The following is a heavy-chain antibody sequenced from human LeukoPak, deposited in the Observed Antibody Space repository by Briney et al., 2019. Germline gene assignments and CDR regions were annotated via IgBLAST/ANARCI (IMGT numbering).Heavy chain of an antibody. V-gene: IGHV3-30*19. Sequence: GGSLRLSCAASGFTFGSYGMHWVRQAPGKGLEWVADISTDARHKYYADSVKGRFTISRDNSQNTLYLQMDSLRTEDMAVYYCAKEGGGDCYYCSWGQGTLVTVSS. CDR1: GFTFGSYG. D-gene: IGHD2-21*02. CDR2: ISTDARHK. J-gene: IGHJ5*02. CDR3: AKEGGGDCYYCS.